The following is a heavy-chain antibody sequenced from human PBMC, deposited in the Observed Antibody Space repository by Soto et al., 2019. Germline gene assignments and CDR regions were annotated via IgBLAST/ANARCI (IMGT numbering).Heavy chain of an antibody. J-gene: IGHJ2*01. CDR2: IFYTGVT. D-gene: IGHD3-22*01. V-gene: IGHV4-61*03. Sequence: WTWIRQAPGTGLEYIGYIFYTGVTNYNPSLSSRVTISLDTSKNHFSLMLNSMTAADTAVYYCVRVLDSSWYADLWGRGTLVTVSS. CDR3: VRVLDSSWYADL.